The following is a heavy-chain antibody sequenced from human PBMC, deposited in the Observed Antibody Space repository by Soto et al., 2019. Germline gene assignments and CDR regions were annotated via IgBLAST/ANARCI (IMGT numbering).Heavy chain of an antibody. CDR2: IYFGGST. CDR3: ARAAKLYDAFDI. Sequence: QVQLQESGPGLVKPSQTLSLTCTVSGGSISSGTYYWSWIRQHPGKGLEWIGYIYFGGSTYYNPYRKSRLTISVDTAKNQFSLKLSSVTAADTAVYYCARAAKLYDAFDIWGQGTMVTVSS. J-gene: IGHJ3*02. D-gene: IGHD2-15*01. CDR1: GGSISSGTYY. V-gene: IGHV4-31*03.